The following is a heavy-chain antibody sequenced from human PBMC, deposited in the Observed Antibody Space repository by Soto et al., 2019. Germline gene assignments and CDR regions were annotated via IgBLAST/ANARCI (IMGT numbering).Heavy chain of an antibody. CDR1: GFSLTTTGVG. V-gene: IGHV4-39*01. J-gene: IGHJ4*02. Sequence: KESGPTVVKPTQTLTLTCTFSGFSLTTTGVGVGWIRQPPGKGLEWIGSIYYRGNTYYNPSLQTRVTISLDKSKSQFSLRLNSVTAADSAVYFCARLEGLATISYYFDFWGQGAQVTVSS. D-gene: IGHD3-9*01. CDR2: IYYRGNT. CDR3: ARLEGLATISYYFDF.